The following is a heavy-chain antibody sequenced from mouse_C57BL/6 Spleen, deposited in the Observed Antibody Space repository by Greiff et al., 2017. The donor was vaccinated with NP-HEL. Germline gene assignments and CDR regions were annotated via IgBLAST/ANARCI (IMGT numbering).Heavy chain of an antibody. Sequence: VQLQQPGAELVKPGASVKLSCKASGYTFTSYWMQWVKQRPGQGLEWIGEIDPSDSYTNYNQKFKGKATLTVDTSSSTAYMQLSSLTSEDSAVYYCARYRYDYDGDYYAMDYWGQGTSVTVSS. D-gene: IGHD2-4*01. CDR3: ARYRYDYDGDYYAMDY. V-gene: IGHV1-50*01. J-gene: IGHJ4*01. CDR2: IDPSDSYT. CDR1: GYTFTSYW.